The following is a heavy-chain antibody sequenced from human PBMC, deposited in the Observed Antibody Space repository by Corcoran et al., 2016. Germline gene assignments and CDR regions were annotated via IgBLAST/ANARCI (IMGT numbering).Heavy chain of an antibody. V-gene: IGHV1-46*01. D-gene: IGHD3-22*01. CDR2: INPSGGST. Sequence: QVQLVQSGAEVKKPGASVKVSCTASGSTFTSYYMHWVRQAPGQGLEWMGIINPSGGSTSYAQKFQGRVTMTRDTSTSTVYMELSSLRSEDTAVYDCAGEGRGSNYYDSSGYWGYWGQGTLVTVSS. CDR1: GSTFTSYY. J-gene: IGHJ4*02. CDR3: AGEGRGSNYYDSSGYWGY.